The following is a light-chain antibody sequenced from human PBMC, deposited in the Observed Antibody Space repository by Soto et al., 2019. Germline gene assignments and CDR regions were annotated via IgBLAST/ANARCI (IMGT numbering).Light chain of an antibody. J-gene: IGKJ3*01. CDR2: GVS. Sequence: IVLTQSPDTLSLSPGERATLSCRASQSVRSDHLAWYQQRRGQAPRLLIYGVSTRATGIPARFSGSESGTEFTLTISSLQSEDFAVYYCQQYNDWPFTFGPGTKVDIK. CDR1: QSVRSD. CDR3: QQYNDWPFT. V-gene: IGKV3-15*01.